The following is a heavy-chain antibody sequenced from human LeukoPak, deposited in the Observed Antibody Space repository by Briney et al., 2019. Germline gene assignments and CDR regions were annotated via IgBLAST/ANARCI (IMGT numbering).Heavy chain of an antibody. CDR1: GFTFSSYS. CDR3: ARGSSSSSTRVVDY. V-gene: IGHV3-21*01. CDR2: ISSSSSYI. Sequence: GGSLRLSCAASGFTFSSYSMNWVRQAPGKGLEWVSSISSSSSYIYYADSVKGRFTISRDTAKNTLYLQMNSLRAEDTAMYYCARGSSSSSTRVVDYWGQGNLVTVSS. D-gene: IGHD6-13*01. J-gene: IGHJ4*02.